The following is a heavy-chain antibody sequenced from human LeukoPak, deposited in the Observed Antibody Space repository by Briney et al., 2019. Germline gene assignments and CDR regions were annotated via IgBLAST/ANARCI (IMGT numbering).Heavy chain of an antibody. Sequence: SETLSLTYAVSGGSISSSNWWSWIRQPPGKGLEWIGSIYYSGSTYYNPSLKSRVTISVDTSKNQFSLKLSSVTAADTAVYYCARRAYYDILTGYYRPAHNAFDIRGQGTMVTVSS. J-gene: IGHJ3*02. CDR1: GGSISSSNW. CDR2: IYYSGST. D-gene: IGHD3-9*01. V-gene: IGHV4-39*01. CDR3: ARRAYYDILTGYYRPAHNAFDI.